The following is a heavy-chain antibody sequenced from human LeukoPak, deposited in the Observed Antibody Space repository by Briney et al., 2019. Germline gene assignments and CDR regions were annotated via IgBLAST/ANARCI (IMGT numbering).Heavy chain of an antibody. D-gene: IGHD6-13*01. CDR2: ISSSGSTI. Sequence: GGSLRLSCAASGFTFSSYEVNWVRQAPGKGLEWVSYISSSGSTIYYADSVKGRFTISRDNAKNSLYLQMNSLRAEDTAVYYCAREPSSIAAAGTMYYWGQGTLVTVSS. CDR3: AREPSSIAAAGTMYY. J-gene: IGHJ4*02. V-gene: IGHV3-48*03. CDR1: GFTFSSYE.